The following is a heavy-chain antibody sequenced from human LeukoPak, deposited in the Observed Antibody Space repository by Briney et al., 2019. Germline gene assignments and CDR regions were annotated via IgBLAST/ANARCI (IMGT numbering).Heavy chain of an antibody. J-gene: IGHJ4*02. D-gene: IGHD2-2*01. Sequence: PGGSLRLSCAASGFTFSSYSMNWVRQAPGEGLEWVSSISSSSSYIYYADSVKGRFTISRDNAKNSLYLQMNSLRAEDTAVYYCAHLRWYCSSTSCYGLDYWGQGTLVTVSS. CDR3: AHLRWYCSSTSCYGLDY. CDR2: ISSSSSYI. CDR1: GFTFSSYS. V-gene: IGHV3-21*01.